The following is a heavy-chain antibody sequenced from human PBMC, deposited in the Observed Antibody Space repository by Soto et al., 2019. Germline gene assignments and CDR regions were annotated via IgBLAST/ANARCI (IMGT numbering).Heavy chain of an antibody. Sequence: EVQLVESGGGLVQPGGSLRLSGAASGFTFSSYSMNWVRRAPGKGLEWDSYISSSSSTIYYADSVKGRFTISRDNAKNSLYLQMNSLRAEDTAVYYCAREGLSLNWFDPWGQGTLGTVSS. CDR2: ISSSSSTI. CDR1: GFTFSSYS. V-gene: IGHV3-48*01. J-gene: IGHJ5*02. CDR3: AREGLSLNWFDP. D-gene: IGHD2-8*01.